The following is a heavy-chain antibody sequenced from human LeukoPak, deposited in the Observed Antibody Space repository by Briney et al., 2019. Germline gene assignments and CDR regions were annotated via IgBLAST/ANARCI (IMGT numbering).Heavy chain of an antibody. J-gene: IGHJ4*02. D-gene: IGHD6-19*01. CDR1: GYTFTGYY. CDR3: ARDGAVAGEFDY. CDR2: INPNSGGT. V-gene: IGHV1-2*02. Sequence: ASVKVSCKASGYTFTGYYMHWVRQAPGQGLEWMGWINPNSGGTNYAQKFQGRVTMTTDTSTSTAYMELRSLRSDDTAVYYCARDGAVAGEFDYWGQGTLVTVSS.